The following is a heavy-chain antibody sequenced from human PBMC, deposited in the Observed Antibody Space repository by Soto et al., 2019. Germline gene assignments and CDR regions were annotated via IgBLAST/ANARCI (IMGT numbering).Heavy chain of an antibody. J-gene: IGHJ6*02. D-gene: IGHD2-2*01. CDR3: ASLYCSSTSCYSYYYGMDV. Sequence: QVQLVESGGGVVQPGRSLRLSCAASGFTFSSYAMHWVRQAPGKGLEWVAVISYDGSNKYYADSVKGRFTISRDNSKNTLYLQMNSLRAEDTAVYYCASLYCSSTSCYSYYYGMDVWGQGTTVTVSS. V-gene: IGHV3-30-3*01. CDR2: ISYDGSNK. CDR1: GFTFSSYA.